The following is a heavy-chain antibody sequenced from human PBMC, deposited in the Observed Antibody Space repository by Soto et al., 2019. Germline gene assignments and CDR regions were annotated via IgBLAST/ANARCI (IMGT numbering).Heavy chain of an antibody. CDR3: ARDMGGWFVVVPAAMGIDY. J-gene: IGHJ4*02. V-gene: IGHV3-33*01. Sequence: QVQLVESGGGVVQPGRSLRLSCAASGFTFSSYGMHWVRQAPGKGLEWVAVIWYDGSNKYYADSVKGRFTISRDNSKNTLYLQMNSLRAEDTAVYYCARDMGGWFVVVPAAMGIDYWGQGTLVTVSS. CDR1: GFTFSSYG. CDR2: IWYDGSNK. D-gene: IGHD2-2*01.